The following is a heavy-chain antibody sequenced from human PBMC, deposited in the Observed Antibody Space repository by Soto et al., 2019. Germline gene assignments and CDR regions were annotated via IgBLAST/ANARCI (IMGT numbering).Heavy chain of an antibody. D-gene: IGHD3-10*01. CDR2: ISGSGGST. J-gene: IGHJ4*02. V-gene: IGHV3-23*01. Sequence: PGGSLRLSCAASGSTFSSYAMSWVRQAPGKGLEWVSAISGSGGSTYYADSVKGRFTISRDNSKNTLYLQMNSLRAEDTAVYYCAKVIPGRYGREYYFDYWGQGTLVTVSS. CDR3: AKVIPGRYGREYYFDY. CDR1: GSTFSSYA.